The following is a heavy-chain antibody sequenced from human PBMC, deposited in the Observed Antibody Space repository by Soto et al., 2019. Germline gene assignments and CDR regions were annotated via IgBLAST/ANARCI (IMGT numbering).Heavy chain of an antibody. D-gene: IGHD3-3*01. Sequence: ASVKVSCKASGYTFTSYDINWVRQATGQGLEWMGWMNPNSGNTGYAQKFQGRVTMTRNTSISTAYMELSSLRSEDTAVYYCARAPPTIFGVVISFEAFDIWGQGTMVTVSS. V-gene: IGHV1-8*01. J-gene: IGHJ3*02. CDR1: GYTFTSYD. CDR3: ARAPPTIFGVVISFEAFDI. CDR2: MNPNSGNT.